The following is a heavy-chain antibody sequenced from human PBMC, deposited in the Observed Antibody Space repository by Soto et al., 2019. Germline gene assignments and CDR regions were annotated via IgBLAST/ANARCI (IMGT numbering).Heavy chain of an antibody. CDR1: GGSVSSGVYY. V-gene: IGHV4-61*08. CDR2: IYYSRSI. J-gene: IGHJ5*02. CDR3: ARLSIAAASTPLWFDP. D-gene: IGHD6-13*01. Sequence: QVQLQESGPGLVKPSETLSLTCTVSGGSVSSGVYYWSWIRQPPGKGLEGIGYIYYSRSINYNPPLKCRVTVSVETSNNPFSLRLTSVPASDTAVYCCARLSIAAASTPLWFDPWGQGNLVTVSS.